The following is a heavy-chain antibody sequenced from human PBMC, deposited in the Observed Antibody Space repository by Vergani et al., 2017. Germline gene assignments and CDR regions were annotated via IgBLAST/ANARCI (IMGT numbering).Heavy chain of an antibody. J-gene: IGHJ4*02. D-gene: IGHD4-17*01. CDR2: IKSKTDGGTT. Sequence: EVQLVESGGGLVKPGGSLRLSCAASGFTFSNAWMSWVRQAPGKGLEWVGRIKSKTDGGTTDYAAPVKGRFTISRDDSKNTLYLQMNSLKTEDTAVYYCTTVSFHYGDXADYWGQGTLVTVSS. CDR3: TTVSFHYGDXADY. V-gene: IGHV3-15*01. CDR1: GFTFSNAW.